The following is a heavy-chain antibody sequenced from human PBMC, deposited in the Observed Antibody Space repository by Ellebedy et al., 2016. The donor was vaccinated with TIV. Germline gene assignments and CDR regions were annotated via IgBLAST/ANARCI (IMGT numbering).Heavy chain of an antibody. CDR1: GFDFASYG. CDR2: ISDDGRNK. Sequence: GESLKISCVASGFDFASYGMHWVRQTPGKGLEWVARISDDGRNKFHVESVKGRFTISRDNPGKTLFLQMNSLRLEDTGVYFCAKVPSSGWQHYFHYGMDVWGQGTTVTVSS. J-gene: IGHJ6*02. V-gene: IGHV3-30*18. CDR3: AKVPSSGWQHYFHYGMDV. D-gene: IGHD6-19*01.